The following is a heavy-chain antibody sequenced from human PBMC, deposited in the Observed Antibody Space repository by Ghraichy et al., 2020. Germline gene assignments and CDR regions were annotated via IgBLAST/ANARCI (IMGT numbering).Heavy chain of an antibody. J-gene: IGHJ4*02. V-gene: IGHV4-61*01. CDR1: GGSVSSGSYY. Sequence: SETLSLTCTVSGGSVSSGSYYWSWIRQPPGKGLEWIGYIYYSGSTNYNPSLKSRVTISVDTSKNQFSLKLSSVTAADTAVYYCARTPVTTFLIGLDYWGQGTLVTVSS. D-gene: IGHD4-17*01. CDR3: ARTPVTTFLIGLDY. CDR2: IYYSGST.